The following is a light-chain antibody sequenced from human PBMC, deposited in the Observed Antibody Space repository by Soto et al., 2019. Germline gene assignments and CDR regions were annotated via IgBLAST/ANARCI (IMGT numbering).Light chain of an antibody. CDR2: DAS. V-gene: IGKV1-33*01. Sequence: DIQMTQSPSSLYASVGDRVTITCRASQSISSYLNWYQQKPGKAPKLLIYDASNLETGVPSRFSGSGSGTDFTFTISSLQPEDIATYYCQQYDNLPVTFGQGTKVDIK. CDR1: QSISSY. CDR3: QQYDNLPVT. J-gene: IGKJ2*01.